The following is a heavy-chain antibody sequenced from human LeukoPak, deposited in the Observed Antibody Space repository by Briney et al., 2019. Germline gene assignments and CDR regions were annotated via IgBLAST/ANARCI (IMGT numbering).Heavy chain of an antibody. CDR2: ISYDGTDK. Sequence: GGSLRLSCAASGFSFRSFAMHWVRQAPGKGLEWVTFISYDGTDKYYADYVKGRFTISRDNSKNTLYLQINSLRAEDTAVYYCVRDTTVMSEFDYWGQGTLVTVSS. J-gene: IGHJ4*02. CDR3: VRDTTVMSEFDY. D-gene: IGHD4-17*01. CDR1: GFSFRSFA. V-gene: IGHV3-30-3*01.